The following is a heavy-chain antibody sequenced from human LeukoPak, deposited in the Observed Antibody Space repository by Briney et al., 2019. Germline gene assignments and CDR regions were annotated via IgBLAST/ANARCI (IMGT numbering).Heavy chain of an antibody. CDR3: AKGEGYSPRAPDY. CDR2: INPDTGGT. Sequence: ASVKVSCKASGYSFTGYYMHWVRQAPGQGLEWMGWINPDTGGTSYAQRFQGRVTMTRDTSISTGYMELRRLTSDDTAVYYCAKGEGYSPRAPDYWGQGTLVTVSS. V-gene: IGHV1-2*02. D-gene: IGHD2-15*01. J-gene: IGHJ4*02. CDR1: GYSFTGYY.